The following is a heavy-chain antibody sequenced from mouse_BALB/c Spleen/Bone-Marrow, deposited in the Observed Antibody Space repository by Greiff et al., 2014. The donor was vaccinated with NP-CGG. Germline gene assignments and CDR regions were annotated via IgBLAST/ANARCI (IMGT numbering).Heavy chain of an antibody. J-gene: IGHJ3*01. D-gene: IGHD1-1*01. CDR3: SIDYYGTSGFAY. V-gene: IGHV14-3*02. CDR1: GFKIKDTY. Sequence: VQLKQSGAELVKPGASVKLSCTASGFKIKDTYMHWVKQRPEQGLEWIGRIDPANGNTKFDPKFQGKATLTADKSSNTAYLQLRSITPEDTATYDYSIDYYGTSGFAYWGQGTLVTVSA. CDR2: IDPANGNT.